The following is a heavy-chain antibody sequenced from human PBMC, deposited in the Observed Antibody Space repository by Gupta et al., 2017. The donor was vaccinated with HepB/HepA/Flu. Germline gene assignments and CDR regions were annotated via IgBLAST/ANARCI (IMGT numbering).Heavy chain of an antibody. V-gene: IGHV3-48*03. J-gene: IGHJ5*02. D-gene: IGHD3-16*01. Sequence: EVQLVESGGGLVQPGGSLRLSCPASGFTFSSSEMNWVRQGAGKGLEWVSYISSSSSTIYYADSVKGRFTIYRDNAKSSLYLQMDSLRAEDTAGYYCAKLGGGTYFDPWGHGTLVTVSS. CDR2: ISSSSSTI. CDR3: AKLGGGTYFDP. CDR1: GFTFSSSE.